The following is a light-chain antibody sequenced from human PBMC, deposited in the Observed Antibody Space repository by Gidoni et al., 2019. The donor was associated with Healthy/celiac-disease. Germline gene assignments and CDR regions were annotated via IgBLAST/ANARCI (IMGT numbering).Light chain of an antibody. J-gene: IGKJ4*02. CDR1: QGISTY. CDR2: AAS. V-gene: IGKV1-27*01. Sequence: DIHMTQSPSSLSASVGDRVTITCRASQGISTYLAWYQQKPGKVPKLLIYAASTLQSGVPSRFSGSGSGTDFTLTISSLQPEDFATYYCQQYYSAPLTFGRGTKVEIK. CDR3: QQYYSAPLT.